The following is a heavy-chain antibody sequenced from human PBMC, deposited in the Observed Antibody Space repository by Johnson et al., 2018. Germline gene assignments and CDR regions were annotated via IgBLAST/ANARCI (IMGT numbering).Heavy chain of an antibody. CDR1: GYIFTNYY. D-gene: IGHD1-26*01. V-gene: IGHV1-46*01. CDR2: INLTAGST. J-gene: IGHJ4*02. Sequence: QVQLVQSGAEVKNPGASVKVSCKASGYIFTNYYMHWVRQAPGQGLELMGVINLTAGSTTYAQKFQGRVTMTRDTSTSTVYMALSTLTSDDTAVYYCARGVRGAFDYWGQGTLVTVSS. CDR3: ARGVRGAFDY.